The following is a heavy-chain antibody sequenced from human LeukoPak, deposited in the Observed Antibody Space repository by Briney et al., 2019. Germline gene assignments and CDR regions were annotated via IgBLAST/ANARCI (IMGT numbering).Heavy chain of an antibody. Sequence: GGSLRLSCAASGFTFSSFAMSWVRQAPGKGLEWVSTFSGSGGSTYYADSVKGRFSISRDNSKNTLYLHMNSLRAEDTAVYYCAEVYYMDVWGKGTTVTVSS. CDR2: FSGSGGST. CDR1: GFTFSSFA. CDR3: AEVYYMDV. J-gene: IGHJ6*03. V-gene: IGHV3-23*01.